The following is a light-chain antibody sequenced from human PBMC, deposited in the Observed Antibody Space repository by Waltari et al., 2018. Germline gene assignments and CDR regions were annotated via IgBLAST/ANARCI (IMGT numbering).Light chain of an antibody. V-gene: IGLV2-23*02. CDR1: SRDFGRYNF. CDR2: EVT. J-gene: IGLJ3*02. Sequence: QSALTQPASVSGSPGQSITISCTGTSRDFGRYNFVSWYQHHPGKAPKLILYEVTKRPSGVSDRFSGSKSGNTASLTISGLQAEDDADYYCYSSAMSAFVVFGGGTKLTVL. CDR3: YSSAMSAFVV.